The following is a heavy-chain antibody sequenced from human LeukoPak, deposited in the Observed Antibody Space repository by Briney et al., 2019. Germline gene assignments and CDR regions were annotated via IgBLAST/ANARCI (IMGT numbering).Heavy chain of an antibody. Sequence: PGGAPRLSRAAPGFTLNWYNINLGPPAPGKGPGWGSSLSSSSSYIYYADSVKGRFTISRDNAKNSLYLQMNSLRAEDTAVYSCARGVSGSYGALFDSWGQGTLVTVSS. CDR3: ARGVSGSYGALFDS. J-gene: IGHJ4*02. V-gene: IGHV3-21*01. CDR1: GFTLNWYN. CDR2: LSSSSSYI. D-gene: IGHD1-26*01.